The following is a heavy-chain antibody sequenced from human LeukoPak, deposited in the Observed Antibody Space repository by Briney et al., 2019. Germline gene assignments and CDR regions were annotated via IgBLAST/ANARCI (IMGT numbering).Heavy chain of an antibody. CDR1: GYTFTGYY. D-gene: IGHD3-9*01. CDR3: ARSRLRYFDWFDP. CDR2: INPNSGGT. Sequence: ASVKVSCKASGYTFTGYYMHWVRQAPGQGLEWMGRINPNSGGTNYAQKFQGRVTMTRDTSITTAYMELSRRRSDDTAVYYCARSRLRYFDWFDPWGQGTLVTVSS. V-gene: IGHV1-2*06. J-gene: IGHJ5*02.